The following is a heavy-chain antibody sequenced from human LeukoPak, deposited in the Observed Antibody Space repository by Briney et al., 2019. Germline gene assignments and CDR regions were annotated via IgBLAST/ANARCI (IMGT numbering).Heavy chain of an antibody. J-gene: IGHJ4*02. CDR3: PRDSTVASDY. Sequence: GGSLRLSCAASGFTFSSYSMNWVRQAPGKGLEWVSSISSSISEKYYADSVKGRFTISRDNAKNSLYLQMNSLRVEDTAVYYCPRDSTVASDYWGQGTLLTVSS. CDR2: ISSSISEK. D-gene: IGHD3-3*02. V-gene: IGHV3-21*06. CDR1: GFTFSSYS.